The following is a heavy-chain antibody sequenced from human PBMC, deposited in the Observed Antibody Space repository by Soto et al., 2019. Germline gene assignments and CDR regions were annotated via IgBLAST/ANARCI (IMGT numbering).Heavy chain of an antibody. Sequence: EVQLVESGGGLVKPGGSLRLSCAASGFTFNNGWMSWVRQAPGKGLEWVGRIKSKAAGGTTDYSAPVQGRFTISRDDSKNTVHLQMNSLKTEDTAVYYCTTDSTQTFCDGGPCYSVLTKIHDSWDQGTLVTVSS. CDR2: IKSKAAGGTT. CDR1: GFTFNNGW. CDR3: TTDSTQTFCDGGPCYSVLTKIHDS. V-gene: IGHV3-15*01. J-gene: IGHJ4*02. D-gene: IGHD2-15*01.